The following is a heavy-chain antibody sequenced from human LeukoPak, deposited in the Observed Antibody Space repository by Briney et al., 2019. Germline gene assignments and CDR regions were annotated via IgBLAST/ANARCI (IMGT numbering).Heavy chain of an antibody. D-gene: IGHD1-1*01. Sequence: GGSLRLSCAASGFTFSSYGMSWVRQARGKGLEWVSTISGSGGSTYYADSVKGRFTISRDNSKNTLYLQMNRLRAEDTAVYYCAKDSELERYYYYNYYMDVWGKGTTVTISS. CDR3: AKDSELERYYYYNYYMDV. CDR2: ISGSGGST. CDR1: GFTFSSYG. J-gene: IGHJ6*03. V-gene: IGHV3-23*01.